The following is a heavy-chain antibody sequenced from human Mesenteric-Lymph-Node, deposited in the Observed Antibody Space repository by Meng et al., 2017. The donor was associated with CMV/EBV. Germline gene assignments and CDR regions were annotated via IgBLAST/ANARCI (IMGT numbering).Heavy chain of an antibody. CDR1: GFTFSDYY. CDR3: ARDGPTYCGGDCDY. J-gene: IGHJ4*02. V-gene: IGHV3-11*04. D-gene: IGHD2-21*01. Sequence: GESLKTSRASSGFTFSDYYMSWIRQAPGKGLEWLSYISISGSNIYYAESVKGRFTISRDNAKNSLYLQMNSLRAEDTAVYYCARDGPTYCGGDCDYWGQGTLVTVSS. CDR2: ISISGSNI.